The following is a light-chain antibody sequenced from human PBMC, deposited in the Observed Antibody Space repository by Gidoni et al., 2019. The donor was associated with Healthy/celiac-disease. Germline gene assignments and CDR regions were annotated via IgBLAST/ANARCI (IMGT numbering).Light chain of an antibody. J-gene: IGLJ2*01. CDR2: SNN. V-gene: IGLV1-44*01. CDR1: SANIGSNT. CDR3: AAWDDSLNGVV. Sequence: QSVLTQPPSASGTPGQRVTSSCSGSSANIGSNTVNWYKQLPGTAPNLLIDSNNHRPSGVLDRLFGAKSGTSASLAISGLQSEDEADYYCAAWDDSLNGVVFGGGTKLTVL.